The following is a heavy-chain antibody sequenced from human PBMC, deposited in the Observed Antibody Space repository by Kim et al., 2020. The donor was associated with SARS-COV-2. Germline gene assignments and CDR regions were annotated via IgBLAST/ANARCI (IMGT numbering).Heavy chain of an antibody. Sequence: SSGDHIYYAESVKGRFTISRDNAKKSLYLQMNSLRAEDTAVYYCVRDGYAYWRQGTLVTVSS. CDR3: VRDGYAY. V-gene: IGHV3-21*01. D-gene: IGHD5-18*01. CDR2: SSGDHI. J-gene: IGHJ4*02.